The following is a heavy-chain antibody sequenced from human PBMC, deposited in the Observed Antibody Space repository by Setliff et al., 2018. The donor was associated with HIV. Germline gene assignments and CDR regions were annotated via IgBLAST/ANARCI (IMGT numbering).Heavy chain of an antibody. J-gene: IGHJ6*02. Sequence: PSETLSLTCAVSGGSISSSNWWSWVRQPPGKGLEWIGEIYHGGSTNYNPSLKSRVTISVDKSKNQFSLKLASVTAADTAVYYCARSRTSSGYYGVTGYGMDVWGQGTTVTVSS. CDR1: GGSISSSNW. CDR3: ARSRTSSGYYGVTGYGMDV. V-gene: IGHV4-4*02. D-gene: IGHD3-22*01. CDR2: IYHGGST.